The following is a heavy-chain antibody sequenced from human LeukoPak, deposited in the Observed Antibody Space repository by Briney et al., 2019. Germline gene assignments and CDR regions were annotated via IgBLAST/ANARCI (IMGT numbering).Heavy chain of an antibody. CDR2: IRYDGSNK. CDR1: GFTFSSYG. V-gene: IGHV3-30*02. D-gene: IGHD6-13*01. J-gene: IGHJ4*02. Sequence: GVSLRLSCAASGFTFSSYGMHWVRQTPGKGLEWVAFIRYDGSNKYYADSVKGRFTISRDNSKNTLYLQMNSLRAEDTAVYYCAKAHSSWYLNFDYWGQGTLVTVSS. CDR3: AKAHSSWYLNFDY.